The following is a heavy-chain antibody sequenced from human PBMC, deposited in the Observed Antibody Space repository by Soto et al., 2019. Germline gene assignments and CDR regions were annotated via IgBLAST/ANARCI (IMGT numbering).Heavy chain of an antibody. J-gene: IGHJ4*02. CDR2: IMFDSGST. Sequence: SETLSLTCTVSGDSVSSGSHYWSWILQPPGKGLEWIVLIMFDSGSTNYNPSLKSRVTISRDTSKNQFSLKLTSLTAADAAVYFCARGRGYGYGIDYWDQGTLVTVSS. V-gene: IGHV4-61*01. CDR1: GDSVSSGSHY. D-gene: IGHD5-18*01. CDR3: ARGRGYGYGIDY.